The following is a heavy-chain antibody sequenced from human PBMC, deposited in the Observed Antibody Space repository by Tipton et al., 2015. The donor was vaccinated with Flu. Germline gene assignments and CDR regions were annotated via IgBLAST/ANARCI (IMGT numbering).Heavy chain of an antibody. CDR2: IYYSGNT. CDR1: GASINNYY. V-gene: IGHV4-59*01. J-gene: IGHJ3*02. Sequence: TLSLTCTVSGASINNYYWGWIRQPPGKGLEWIGYIYYSGNTNYNPSLKSRVTMSLDASKSHFSLKLSSVTAADTAMYYCSSYYIRAFDIWGQGTMVTVSS. D-gene: IGHD3-10*01. CDR3: SSYYIRAFDI.